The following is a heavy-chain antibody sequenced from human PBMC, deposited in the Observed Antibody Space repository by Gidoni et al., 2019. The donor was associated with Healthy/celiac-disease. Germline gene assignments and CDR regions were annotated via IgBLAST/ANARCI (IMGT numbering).Heavy chain of an antibody. CDR2: INHSERP. D-gene: IGHD3-10*01. CDR1: GGSFRGYY. V-gene: IGHV4-34*01. J-gene: IGHJ4*02. CDR3: ARGSPSYYGSGSYRRGGGLDY. Sequence: QRHLKQWGAGLLKPSATLSLPCAVYGGSFRGYYWSWLRQPPGTWLEWIGEINHSERPNYNPSLKRRVTISVDTSKNQFSLKLSSVTASDTAVYYCARGSPSYYGSGSYRRGGGLDYWCQGTLVTVSS.